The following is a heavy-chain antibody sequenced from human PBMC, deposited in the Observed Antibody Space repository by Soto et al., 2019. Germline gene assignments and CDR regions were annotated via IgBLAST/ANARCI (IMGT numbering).Heavy chain of an antibody. D-gene: IGHD2-21*01. CDR3: AGGDGAY. J-gene: IGHJ4*02. CDR2: INPGNANT. CDR1: GYTFSSYA. V-gene: IGHV1-3*05. Sequence: QVQLVQSGAEEKKPGASVKVSCTASGYTFSSYAIHWVRQAPGQGLEWMGWINPGNANTKNSQTFQGRVTITSDTSASQGFNELGSLDSEGKAFFFRAGGDGAYWGQGTLVTVSS.